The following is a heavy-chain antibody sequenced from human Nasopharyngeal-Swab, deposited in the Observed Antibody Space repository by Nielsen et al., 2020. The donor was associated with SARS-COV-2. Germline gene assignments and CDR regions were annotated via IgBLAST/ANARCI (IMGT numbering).Heavy chain of an antibody. V-gene: IGHV1-69*01. J-gene: IGHJ4*02. Sequence: SVQVSCKASGGTFSSYAFTWVRQAPGQGLEWMGGIVPIFGTTHYAQRFQGRVTITAYESTSTAYMVLSSLRSEDTAVYYCVRVPPYAFGELLSEYWGQGTLVTVSS. CDR3: VRVPPYAFGELLSEY. D-gene: IGHD3-10*01. CDR2: IVPIFGTT. CDR1: GGTFSSYA.